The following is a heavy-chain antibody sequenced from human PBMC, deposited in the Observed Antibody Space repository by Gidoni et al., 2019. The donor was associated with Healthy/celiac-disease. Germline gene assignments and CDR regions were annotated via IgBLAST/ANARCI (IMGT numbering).Heavy chain of an antibody. D-gene: IGHD2-21*01. CDR2: ISSSSSYI. CDR3: ARDRVVVQLMDV. CDR1: GFTFSSYS. V-gene: IGHV3-21*01. J-gene: IGHJ6*02. Sequence: EVQLVESGGGLVKPGGSLRLSCAASGFTFSSYSMNWVRQAPGKGLEWVSSISSSSSYIYYADSVKGRFTISRDNAKNSLYLQMNSLRAEDTAVYYCARDRVVVQLMDVWGQGTTVTVSS.